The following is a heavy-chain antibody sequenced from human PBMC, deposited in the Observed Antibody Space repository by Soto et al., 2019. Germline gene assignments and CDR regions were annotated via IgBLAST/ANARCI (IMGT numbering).Heavy chain of an antibody. Sequence: QVQLVESGGGVVQPGRSLRLSCAASGFTFSSYAMHWVRQAPGKGLEWVAVISYDGSNKYYADSVKGRFTISRDNSKNTLYLQMNSLRAEDTAVYYCARGFRLVVGATDYWGQGTLVTVSS. D-gene: IGHD1-26*01. CDR3: ARGFRLVVGATDY. V-gene: IGHV3-30-3*01. CDR1: GFTFSSYA. CDR2: ISYDGSNK. J-gene: IGHJ4*02.